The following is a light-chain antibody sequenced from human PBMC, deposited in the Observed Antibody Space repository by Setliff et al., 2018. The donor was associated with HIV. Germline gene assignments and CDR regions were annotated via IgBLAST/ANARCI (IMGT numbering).Light chain of an antibody. CDR3: CSYAGSYTFV. CDR2: EVT. V-gene: IGLV2-23*02. J-gene: IGLJ1*01. CDR1: SSDVGSYSL. Sequence: QSVLTQPASASGLPGQSITISCTGTSSDVGSYSLVSWYQHHPGKAPKVMIYEVTKRPSGVSARFSGSKSGNTASLTISGLQAEDEADYYCCSYAGSYTFVFGTGTKVTVL.